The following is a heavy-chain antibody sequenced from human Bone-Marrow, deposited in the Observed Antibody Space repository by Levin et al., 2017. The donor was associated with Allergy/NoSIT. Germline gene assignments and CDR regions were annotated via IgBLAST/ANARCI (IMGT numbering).Heavy chain of an antibody. D-gene: IGHD2-15*01. CDR3: TTGQFCRGGSCRWTALDFDY. J-gene: IGHJ4*02. CDR2: IKSRSDGGTT. Sequence: NPGGSLRLSCVASGFSFNQAWMNWVRQAPGRGLEWIGRIKSRSDGGTTDYAAPVKGRFTISRDDSKDTLYLQINSLKIEDTAVYYCTTGQFCRGGSCRWTALDFDYWGQGTLVTVSS. V-gene: IGHV3-15*01. CDR1: GFSFNQAW.